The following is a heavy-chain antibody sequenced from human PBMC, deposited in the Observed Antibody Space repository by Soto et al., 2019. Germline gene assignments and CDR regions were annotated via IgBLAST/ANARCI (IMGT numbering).Heavy chain of an antibody. CDR1: GFKFSDFA. Sequence: PGGSLRLCCAASGFKFSDFAMSWVRKAPGKGLEWVSTFTGSGGNTFYADSVKGRFTISRDNSKSTLYLHVKSLRVEDTAVYYGAKMGGRNLQKLFHVGGNGTRVTVS. J-gene: IGHJ6*03. CDR3: AKMGGRNLQKLFHV. CDR2: FTGSGGNT. V-gene: IGHV3-23*01. D-gene: IGHD6-6*01.